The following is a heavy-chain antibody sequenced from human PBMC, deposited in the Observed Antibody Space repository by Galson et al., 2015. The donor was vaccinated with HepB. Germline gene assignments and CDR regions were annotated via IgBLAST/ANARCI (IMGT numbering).Heavy chain of an antibody. Sequence: SVKVSCKASGGTFSSYTISWVRQAPGQGLEWMGRIIPILGIANYAQKFQGRVTITADKSTSTAYMELSSLRSEDTAVYYCASDMDCSGGSCYADWGQGTLVTVSS. CDR3: ASDMDCSGGSCYAD. D-gene: IGHD2-15*01. CDR2: IIPILGIA. V-gene: IGHV1-69*02. J-gene: IGHJ4*02. CDR1: GGTFSSYT.